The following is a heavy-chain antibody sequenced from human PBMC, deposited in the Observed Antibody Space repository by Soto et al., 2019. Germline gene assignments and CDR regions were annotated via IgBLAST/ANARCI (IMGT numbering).Heavy chain of an antibody. V-gene: IGHV3-23*01. Sequence: GGSLRLSCAASGFTFSTYAMSWVRQAPGKGLEWVSAISGSSGRTYYADSVKGRFAVSRDNSKNTLYLQMNSLRAEDTAVYYCAKDHGQLAHNSYYYGMDVWGQGITVTVSS. CDR2: ISGSSGRT. J-gene: IGHJ6*02. CDR1: GFTFSTYA. D-gene: IGHD2-2*01. CDR3: AKDHGQLAHNSYYYGMDV.